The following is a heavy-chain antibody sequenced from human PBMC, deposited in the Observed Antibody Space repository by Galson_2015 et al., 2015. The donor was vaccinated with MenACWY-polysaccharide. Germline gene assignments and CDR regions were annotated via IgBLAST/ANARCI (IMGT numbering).Heavy chain of an antibody. CDR1: EFTFSSYP. D-gene: IGHD1-26*01. Sequence: SLRLSCAGSEFTFSSYPMNWVRQAPGKGLEWVSYISSSGSTIYYADSVKGRFTISRDNAKNSLYLQMNSLRAEDTAVYFCARASGGSYYRFPFDYWGQGTLVTVSS. CDR3: ARASGGSYYRFPFDY. J-gene: IGHJ4*02. V-gene: IGHV3-48*03. CDR2: ISSSGSTI.